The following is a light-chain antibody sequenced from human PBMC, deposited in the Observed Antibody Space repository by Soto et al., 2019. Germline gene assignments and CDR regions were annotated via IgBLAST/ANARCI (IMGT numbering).Light chain of an antibody. CDR1: SGSVSASYF. V-gene: IGLV8-61*01. CDR3: VLYMGSGISV. Sequence: QTVVTQEPSFSVSPGGTVTLTYGLSSGSVSASYFPSWYQQTPGQAPRTLIYSTNTRSSGVPARFSGSILGNKAALIITGAQADDESDYYCVLYMGSGISVFGGGTKLTVL. CDR2: STN. J-gene: IGLJ2*01.